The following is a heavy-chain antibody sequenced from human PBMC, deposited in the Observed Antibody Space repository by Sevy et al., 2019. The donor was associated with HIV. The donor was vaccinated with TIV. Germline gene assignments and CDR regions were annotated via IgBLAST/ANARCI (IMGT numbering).Heavy chain of an antibody. CDR2: IWYDGSSK. V-gene: IGHV3-33*08. D-gene: IGHD6-13*01. Sequence: GGSLRLSCAASGFIFSTYGMHWVRQAPGKGLEWVALIWYDGSSKYYADSVQGRFTISRDNSKNTLDLQMNSLRAEDTAVYYCVSGGSIVAAGNFDYWGQGTLVTVSS. J-gene: IGHJ4*02. CDR1: GFIFSTYG. CDR3: VSGGSIVAAGNFDY.